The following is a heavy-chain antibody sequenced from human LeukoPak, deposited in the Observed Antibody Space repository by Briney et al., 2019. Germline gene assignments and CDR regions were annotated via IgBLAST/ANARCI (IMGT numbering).Heavy chain of an antibody. CDR3: ARLQPIGFWFDP. J-gene: IGHJ5*02. D-gene: IGHD4-11*01. V-gene: IGHV4-61*02. CDR2: ISSSGST. Sequence: SQTLSLTCTVSGDSISSGDYYWSWIRQPAGKGLEWIGRISSSGSTNCNPSLKSRVTISVDTSKNQFSLKLSSVTAADTAVYYCARLQPIGFWFDPWGQGTLVTVSS. CDR1: GDSISSGDYY.